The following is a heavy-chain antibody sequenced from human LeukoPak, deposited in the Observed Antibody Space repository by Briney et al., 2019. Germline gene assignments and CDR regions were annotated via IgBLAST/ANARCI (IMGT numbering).Heavy chain of an antibody. V-gene: IGHV3-9*01. Sequence: TGGSLRLSCAASGFTFDDYAMHWVRQAPGKGLEWVSGISWNSGSIGYADSVKGRFTISRDNAKNSLYLQMNSLRAEDTALYYCAKDKISGGAFDIWGQGTMVTVSS. CDR1: GFTFDDYA. CDR3: AKDKISGGAFDI. D-gene: IGHD1-26*01. CDR2: ISWNSGSI. J-gene: IGHJ3*02.